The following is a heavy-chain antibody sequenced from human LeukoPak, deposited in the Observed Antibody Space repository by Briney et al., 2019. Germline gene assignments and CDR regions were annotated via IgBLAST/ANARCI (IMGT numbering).Heavy chain of an antibody. V-gene: IGHV3-74*03. CDR2: INSDGSTI. J-gene: IGHJ6*02. CDR1: GFTFFTHW. Sequence: GGSLRLSCAASGFTFFTHWMHWVRQAPGKGLVWVSRINSDGSTITYADSVKGRFTISRDNAKNSLYLQMNSLRAEDTAVYYCAREIPYDPRHYYYYYGMDVWGQGTTVTVSS. D-gene: IGHD3-3*01. CDR3: AREIPYDPRHYYYYYGMDV.